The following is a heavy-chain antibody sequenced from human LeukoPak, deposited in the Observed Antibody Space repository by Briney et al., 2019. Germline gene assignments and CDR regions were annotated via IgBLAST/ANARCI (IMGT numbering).Heavy chain of an antibody. CDR1: GYSISSSNW. J-gene: IGHJ4*02. D-gene: IGHD2-2*01. CDR3: ARLYCSSTSCFVDY. CDR2: IYYSGST. V-gene: IGHV4-28*01. Sequence: SETLSLTCAVSGYSISSSNWWGWIRQPPGKGLVWIGYIYYSGSTYYNPSLKSRVTMSVDTSKNQFSLKLSSVTAVDTAVYYCARLYCSSTSCFVDYWGQGTLVTVSS.